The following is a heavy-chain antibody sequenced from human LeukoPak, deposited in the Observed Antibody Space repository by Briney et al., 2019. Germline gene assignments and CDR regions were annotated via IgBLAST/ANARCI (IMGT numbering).Heavy chain of an antibody. V-gene: IGHV4-38-2*02. CDR2: IHHTGYT. J-gene: IGHJ5*02. CDR1: AYSISSGYY. CDR3: ARRKDSSGYFGRMGWFDP. D-gene: IGHD3-22*01. Sequence: SETLSLTCSVSAYSISSGYYWGWIRQPPGKGLEWIGSIHHTGYTFYNPSVKSRITISVETSKNQFSLKLSSVTAADTAVYYCARRKDSSGYFGRMGWFDPWGQGTLVTVSS.